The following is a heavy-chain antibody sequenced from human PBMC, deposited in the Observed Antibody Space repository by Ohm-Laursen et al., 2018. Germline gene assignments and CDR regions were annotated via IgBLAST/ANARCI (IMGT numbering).Heavy chain of an antibody. J-gene: IGHJ4*02. D-gene: IGHD1-26*01. CDR1: GGSISTYY. CDR2: IYTSGYT. CDR3: ARGPRRGTYLYFDQ. Sequence: SDTLSLTCTVSGGSISTYYWTWIRQPPGQGLEWIGRIYTSGYTNYNPSLKSRVIMSVDTSKDQFSLTVTSVTAADTAVYYCARGPRRGTYLYFDQWGQGTLVTVSS. V-gene: IGHV4-4*07.